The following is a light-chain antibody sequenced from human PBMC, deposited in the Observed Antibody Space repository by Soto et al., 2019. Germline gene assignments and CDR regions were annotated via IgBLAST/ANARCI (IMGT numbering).Light chain of an antibody. CDR3: QQYYNPPRT. J-gene: IGKJ1*01. V-gene: IGKV4-1*01. Sequence: DIVMTQSPDSLAVSLGERATINCKSSQSVLYSSNNKNYLAWYQQKPGQPPKLLIYWASIRESGVPDRFSGSGSGTDFTLTISSLQAEDVAVYYCQQYYNPPRTFGQGTKVEVK. CDR1: QSVLYSSNNKNY. CDR2: WAS.